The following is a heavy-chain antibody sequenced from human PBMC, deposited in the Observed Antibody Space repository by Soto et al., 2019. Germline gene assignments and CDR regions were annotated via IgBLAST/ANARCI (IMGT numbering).Heavy chain of an antibody. CDR2: IYPGDSDT. CDR3: ASSRRFGTTSGRGSAYYYYSSGMDV. D-gene: IGHD1-1*01. V-gene: IGHV5-51*01. J-gene: IGHJ6*02. CDR1: GYSFTSYW. Sequence: PGESLKISCKGSGYSFTSYWIGWVRQMPGKGLEWMGIIYPGDSDTRYSPSFQGQVTISADKSISTAYLQWSSLKASDTAMYYCASSRRFGTTSGRGSAYYYYSSGMDVWGQGTTVTSP.